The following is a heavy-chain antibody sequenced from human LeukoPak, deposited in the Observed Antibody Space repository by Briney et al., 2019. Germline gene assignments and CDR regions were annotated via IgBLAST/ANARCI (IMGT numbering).Heavy chain of an antibody. CDR3: ATYRQVLLPFES. D-gene: IGHD5-18*01. J-gene: IGHJ4*02. CDR2: IRNDGNNK. Sequence: GGSLRLSCAASGFTFTTYGIHWVRQAPGKGLEWLAFIRNDGNNKHYSDSVKGRFTISRDNSKSTLYLQVNSLRAEDTAIYYCATYRQVLLPFESWGQGTLVTVSS. CDR1: GFTFTTYG. V-gene: IGHV3-30*02.